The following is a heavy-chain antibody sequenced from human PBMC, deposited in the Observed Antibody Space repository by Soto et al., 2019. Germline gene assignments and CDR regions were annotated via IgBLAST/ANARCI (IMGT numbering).Heavy chain of an antibody. CDR3: ARDRLRGTVTNIFDY. D-gene: IGHD4-17*01. CDR2: INPNSGGT. V-gene: IGHV1-2*04. CDR1: GYTFTGYY. Sequence: QVQLVQSGAEVKKPGASVKVSCKASGYTFTGYYMHWVRQAPGQGLEWMGWINPNSGGTNYAQKFQVWVTMSRDTSISTAYMELSRLRSDDTAVYYCARDRLRGTVTNIFDYWGQGTLVTVSS. J-gene: IGHJ4*02.